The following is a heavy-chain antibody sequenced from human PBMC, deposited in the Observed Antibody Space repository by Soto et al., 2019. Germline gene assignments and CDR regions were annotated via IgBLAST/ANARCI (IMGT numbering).Heavy chain of an antibody. D-gene: IGHD2-15*01. CDR1: GYRFTNHG. V-gene: IGHV1-18*01. Sequence: QVQLVQSGAEVKKPGASVKVSCKASGYRFTNHGISWVRQAPGQGLEWMGWISGNDGKTKYARKFQGRVTMTTDTSTTTAYLEVRSLRSDDTAVYYCARDCYPLAYYFDHWGQGTLVTVSS. CDR3: ARDCYPLAYYFDH. CDR2: ISGNDGKT. J-gene: IGHJ4*02.